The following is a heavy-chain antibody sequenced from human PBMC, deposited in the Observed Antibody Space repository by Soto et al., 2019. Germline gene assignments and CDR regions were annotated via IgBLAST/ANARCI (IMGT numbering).Heavy chain of an antibody. J-gene: IGHJ6*02. D-gene: IGHD3-22*01. CDR3: TRDYYDNSGSSYVDYGMDV. CDR1: GFTFSRYW. Sequence: EVDLVESGGGLVQPGGSLRLSCAASGFTFSRYWMHWVRQAPGKGPEWVSRIHFDGTTSAYADSVKGRFTISRDNAKNTLFLQMNSLRAEDTAVYYCTRDYYDNSGSSYVDYGMDVWGPGTTVTVSS. CDR2: IHFDGTTS. V-gene: IGHV3-74*03.